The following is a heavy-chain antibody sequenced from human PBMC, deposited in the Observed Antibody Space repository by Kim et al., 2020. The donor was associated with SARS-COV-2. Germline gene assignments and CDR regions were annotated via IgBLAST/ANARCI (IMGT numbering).Heavy chain of an antibody. J-gene: IGHJ6*02. V-gene: IGHV3-48*03. CDR2: SSSSGSTM. CDR1: GFTFSSYE. D-gene: IGHD4-17*01. Sequence: GGSLRLSCAASGFTFSSYEMNWVRQAPGKGLEWVSFSSSSGSTMYYADSVKGRFTISRDNAKNSLYLQMHSLRAEDTAVYYCARDRNGDSLLDYYYGMDVWGQGTTVTVSS. CDR3: ARDRNGDSLLDYYYGMDV.